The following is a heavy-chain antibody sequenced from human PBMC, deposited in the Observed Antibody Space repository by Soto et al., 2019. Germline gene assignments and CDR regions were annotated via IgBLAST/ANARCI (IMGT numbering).Heavy chain of an antibody. V-gene: IGHV2-70*01. CDR2: IDWDDNK. J-gene: IGHJ4*02. CDR3: ARTTLTYYYDSSGYHLDY. Sequence: SGPTLVNPTQTLTLTCTFSGFSLSTSGMCVSWIRQPPGKALEWLALIDWDDNKYYSTSLKTRLTISKDTSKNQVVLTMTNMDPVDTATYYCARTTLTYYYDSSGYHLDYWGQGTLVTVSS. CDR1: GFSLSTSGMC. D-gene: IGHD3-22*01.